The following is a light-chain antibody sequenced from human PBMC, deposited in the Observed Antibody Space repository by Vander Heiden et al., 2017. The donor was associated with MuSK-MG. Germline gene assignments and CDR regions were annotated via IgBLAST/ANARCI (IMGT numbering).Light chain of an antibody. CDR1: QGIGSS. V-gene: IGKV1-13*02. CDR3: RQGNSYPVT. Sequence: SPSSLSASIGDRVIITCRASQGIGSSLAWYQQKPGKPPKLLMYDASNLKSGIPSRFSGSGSGTDFTLTISSLESEDFATYYCRQGNSYPVTFGGGTRVEIK. J-gene: IGKJ4*01. CDR2: DAS.